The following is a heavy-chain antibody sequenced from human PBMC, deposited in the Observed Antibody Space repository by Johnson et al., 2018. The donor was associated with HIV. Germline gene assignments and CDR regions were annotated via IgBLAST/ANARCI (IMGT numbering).Heavy chain of an antibody. V-gene: IGHV3-64*01. CDR1: GFTFSSYA. Sequence: EVHLVESGGGLVQPGGSLRLSCAASGFTFSSYAMHWVRQAPGKGLEYVSAISSNGGSTYYANSVKGRFTISRDNSKNTLYLQMGSLRAEDMAVYYCARGCGDCYPGDDAFDIWGQGTMVTVSS. CDR2: ISSNGGST. D-gene: IGHD2-21*02. CDR3: ARGCGDCYPGDDAFDI. J-gene: IGHJ3*02.